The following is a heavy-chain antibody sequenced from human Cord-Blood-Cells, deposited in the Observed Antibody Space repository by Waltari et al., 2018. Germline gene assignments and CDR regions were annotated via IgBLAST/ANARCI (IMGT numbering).Heavy chain of an antibody. V-gene: IGHV1-2*02. J-gene: IGHJ4*02. CDR1: GYTFTGYY. D-gene: IGHD3-9*01. Sequence: QVQLVQSGAEVKKPGASVKVSCKASGYTFTGYYMHWVRQAPGQGLEWMGGIKPNSGGTNNGQKVQGRGTMTRDTSISTAYMELSRLRSEDTAVYYCVREETYYDILTGVCHWGQGTLVTVSS. CDR2: IKPNSGGT. CDR3: VREETYYDILTGVCH.